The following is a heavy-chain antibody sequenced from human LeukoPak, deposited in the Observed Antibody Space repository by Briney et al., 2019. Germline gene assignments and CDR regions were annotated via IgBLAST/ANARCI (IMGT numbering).Heavy chain of an antibody. CDR2: IYYSGGT. J-gene: IGHJ4*02. V-gene: IGHV4-59*08. Sequence: PSETLSLTCTVSGGSISSSYWTWIRQPPGKGLGLEWIGYIYYSGGTNYNPSLKSRVTISIDTSKNQVSLKLSSVTAADTAVYYCARLWDSSSSLDYWGQGTLVTVSS. D-gene: IGHD6-6*01. CDR3: ARLWDSSSSLDY. CDR1: GGSISSSY.